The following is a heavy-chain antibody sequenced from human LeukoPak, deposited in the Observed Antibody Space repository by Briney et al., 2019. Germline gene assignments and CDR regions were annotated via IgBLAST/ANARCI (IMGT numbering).Heavy chain of an antibody. D-gene: IGHD1-26*01. V-gene: IGHV1-2*02. J-gene: IGHJ4*02. Sequence: ASVKLSCKASGYTFTGHYMRWVRHAPGQGLGWRGWINPNNGGTNYAQKLQGRVTMTRDTSISAAYMGLRRLRSADTAVYYCARGYGLYSGRYIDFDYWGQGTLVTVSS. CDR1: GYTFTGHY. CDR2: INPNNGGT. CDR3: ARGYGLYSGRYIDFDY.